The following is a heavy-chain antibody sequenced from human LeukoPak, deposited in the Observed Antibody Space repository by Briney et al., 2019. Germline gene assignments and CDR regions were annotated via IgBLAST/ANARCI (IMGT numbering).Heavy chain of an antibody. Sequence: PGGSLRLSCAASGFTFSSYGMHWVRQAPGKGLEWVAFIRYDGSNKYYADSVKGRFTISRDNSKNTLYLQMNSLRAEDTVVYYCASRITIFGVPKADPWGQGTLVTVSS. D-gene: IGHD3-3*01. J-gene: IGHJ5*02. CDR2: IRYDGSNK. CDR1: GFTFSSYG. V-gene: IGHV3-30*02. CDR3: ASRITIFGVPKADP.